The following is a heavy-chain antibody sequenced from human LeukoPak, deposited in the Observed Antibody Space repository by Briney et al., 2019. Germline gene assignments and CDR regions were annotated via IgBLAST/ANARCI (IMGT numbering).Heavy chain of an antibody. CDR2: IYYSGST. CDR3: ARQSGSYYRPPFDP. CDR1: GGSISSYY. D-gene: IGHD1-26*01. V-gene: IGHV4-59*12. J-gene: IGHJ5*02. Sequence: SETLSLTCTVSGGSISSYYWSWIRQPPGKGLEWIGYIYYSGSTNYNPSLKSRVTISLDTSKNQFSLNLTSVTAADTAMYYCARQSGSYYRPPFDPWGQGTLVTVSS.